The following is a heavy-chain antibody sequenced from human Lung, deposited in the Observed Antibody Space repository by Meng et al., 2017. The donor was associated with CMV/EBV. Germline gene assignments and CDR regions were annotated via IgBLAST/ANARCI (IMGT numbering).Heavy chain of an antibody. CDR3: ARDHSSSGPLDY. Sequence: GESLKISCAASGFTFSSYSMNWVRQAPGKGLEWVSSISSSSSYIYYADSVKGRFTISRDNAKNSLYLQMNSLRAEDTAVYYCARDHSSSGPLDYGGQGTXVNGAS. D-gene: IGHD6-6*01. J-gene: IGHJ4*02. V-gene: IGHV3-21*01. CDR1: GFTFSSYS. CDR2: ISSSSSYI.